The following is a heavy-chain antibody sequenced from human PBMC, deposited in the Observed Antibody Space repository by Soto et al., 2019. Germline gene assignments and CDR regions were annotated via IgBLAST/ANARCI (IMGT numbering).Heavy chain of an antibody. D-gene: IGHD2-15*01. Sequence: VASVKVSCKASGYTFTSYGISWVRQAPGQGLEWMGWISAYNGNTNYAQKLQGRVTMTTDTSTSTAYMELRSLRSDDTAVYYCARDTGHCSGGSCPFYWYFDLWGRGTLVTVSS. CDR2: ISAYNGNT. CDR1: GYTFTSYG. V-gene: IGHV1-18*04. J-gene: IGHJ2*01. CDR3: ARDTGHCSGGSCPFYWYFDL.